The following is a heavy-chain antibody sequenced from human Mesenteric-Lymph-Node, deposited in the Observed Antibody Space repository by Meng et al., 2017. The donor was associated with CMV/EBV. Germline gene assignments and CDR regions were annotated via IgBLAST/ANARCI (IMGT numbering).Heavy chain of an antibody. CDR2: ISWDGGST. D-gene: IGHD3-10*01. Sequence: GGSLRLSCAASGFTFDDYTMHWVRQAPGKGLEWVSLISWDGGSTYYADSVKGRFTISRDNAKNSLYLQMSSLRAEDTAVYYCARTTYGAGMIVYFDYWGQGTLVTVSS. CDR3: ARTTYGAGMIVYFDY. V-gene: IGHV3-43*01. CDR1: GFTFDDYT. J-gene: IGHJ4*02.